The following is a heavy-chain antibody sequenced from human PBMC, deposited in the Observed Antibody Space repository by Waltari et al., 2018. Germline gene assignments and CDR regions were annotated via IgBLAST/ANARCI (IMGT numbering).Heavy chain of an antibody. CDR2: ISSSSSYI. Sequence: EVQLVESGGGLVKPGGSLRLSCAASGFTFSSYSMNWVRQAPGKGLEWVSSISSSSSYIYYADSVKGRFTISRDNAKNSLYLQMNSLRAEDTAVYYCARDYSAASTFSGYYMDVWGKGTTVTVSS. D-gene: IGHD6-13*01. J-gene: IGHJ6*03. CDR1: GFTFSSYS. V-gene: IGHV3-21*01. CDR3: ARDYSAASTFSGYYMDV.